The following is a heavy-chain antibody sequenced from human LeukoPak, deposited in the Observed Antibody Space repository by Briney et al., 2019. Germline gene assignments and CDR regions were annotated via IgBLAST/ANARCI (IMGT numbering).Heavy chain of an antibody. J-gene: IGHJ5*02. D-gene: IGHD3-10*01. CDR2: IYTSGST. V-gene: IGHV4-4*07. Sequence: SETLSLTCTVSGGSISSYYWSWIRQPAGKGLEWIGRIYTSGSTNYNPSLKSRVTISVDTSKNQFSLKLSSVTAADTAVYYCARGAYYYYGSGSSDWFDPWGQGTLVTVSS. CDR1: GGSISSYY. CDR3: ARGAYYYYGSGSSDWFDP.